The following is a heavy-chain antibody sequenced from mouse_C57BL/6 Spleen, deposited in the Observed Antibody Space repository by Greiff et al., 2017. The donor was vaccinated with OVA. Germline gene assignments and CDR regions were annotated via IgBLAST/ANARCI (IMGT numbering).Heavy chain of an antibody. D-gene: IGHD1-1*01. Sequence: VQVVESGPELVKPGASVKISCKASGYAFSSSWMNWVKQRPGKGLEWIGRIYPGDGDTNYNGKFKGKATLTADKSSSTAYMQLSSLTSEDSAVYFCARADYYGSPYFDYWGQGTTLTVSS. CDR1: GYAFSSSW. CDR3: ARADYYGSPYFDY. V-gene: IGHV1-82*01. J-gene: IGHJ2*01. CDR2: IYPGDGDT.